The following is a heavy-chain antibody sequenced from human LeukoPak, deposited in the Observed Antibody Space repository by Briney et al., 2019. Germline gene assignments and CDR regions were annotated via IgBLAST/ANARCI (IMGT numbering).Heavy chain of an antibody. J-gene: IGHJ5*02. CDR1: GYTFTSYG. V-gene: IGHV1-18*01. CDR2: ISAYNGNT. CDR3: ARDRGYYYGSGSYHQINWFDP. D-gene: IGHD3-10*01. Sequence: ASVKVSCKASGYTFTSYGISWVRQAPGQGLEWMGWISAYNGNTNYAQKLQGRVTMTTDTSTSTAYMELRSLRSDDTAVYYCARDRGYYYGSGSYHQINWFDPWGQGTLVTVSS.